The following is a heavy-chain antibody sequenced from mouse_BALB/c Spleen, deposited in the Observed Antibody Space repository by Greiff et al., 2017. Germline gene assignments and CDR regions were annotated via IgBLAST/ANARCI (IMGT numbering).Heavy chain of an antibody. V-gene: IGHV5-6-3*01. D-gene: IGHD1-1*01. Sequence: EVQLVESGGGLVQPGGSLKLSCAASGFTFSSYGMSWVRQTPDKRLELVATINSNGGSTYYPDSVKGRFTISRDNAKNTLYLQMSSLKSEDTAMYYCARDSLLVGRFACWGQGTLVTVSA. J-gene: IGHJ3*01. CDR2: INSNGGST. CDR3: ARDSLLVGRFAC. CDR1: GFTFSSYG.